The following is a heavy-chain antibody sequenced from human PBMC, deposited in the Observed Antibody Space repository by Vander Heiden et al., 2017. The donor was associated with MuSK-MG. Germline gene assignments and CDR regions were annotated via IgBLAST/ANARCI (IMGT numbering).Heavy chain of an antibody. CDR2: ISYDGSNK. V-gene: IGHV3-30*04. CDR3: ARDVAVVVVAATGDY. D-gene: IGHD2-15*01. CDR1: GFTFSSYA. Sequence: QVQLVESGGGVVQPGRSLSPSCAASGFTFSSYAMHWVRQAPGKGLEWVAVISYDGSNKYYADSVKGRFTISRDNSKNTLYLKMNSLRAEDTAVYYCARDVAVVVVAATGDYWGQGTLVTVSS. J-gene: IGHJ4*02.